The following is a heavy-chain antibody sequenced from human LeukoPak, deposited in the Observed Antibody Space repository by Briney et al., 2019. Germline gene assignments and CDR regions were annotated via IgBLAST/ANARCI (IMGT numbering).Heavy chain of an antibody. CDR3: ASMRGPFDY. CDR2: IYYSGST. V-gene: IGHV4-59*08. CDR1: GGSISSYY. Sequence: SETLSLTCTVSGGSISSYYWSWIRQPPGKGLEWIGYIYYSGSTNYNPSLKSRVTISVDTSKNQFSLKLSSVTAADMAVYYCASMRGPFDYWGQGTLVTVSS. J-gene: IGHJ4*02.